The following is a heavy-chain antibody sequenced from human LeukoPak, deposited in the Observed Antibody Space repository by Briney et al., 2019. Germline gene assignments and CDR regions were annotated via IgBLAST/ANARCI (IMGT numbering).Heavy chain of an antibody. D-gene: IGHD4-23*01. CDR3: ARQYGGSSRSFAP. CDR1: GGSISSTSYY. V-gene: IGHV4-39*01. Sequence: SETLSLSCTVSGGSISSTSYYWGWIRQPPGKGLEWIGSIYYSGSTYYNPPLKSRVTISVDTSKNQFSLKLSSVTAADTAVYYCARQYGGSSRSFAPWGQGTLVSVSS. CDR2: IYYSGST. J-gene: IGHJ5*02.